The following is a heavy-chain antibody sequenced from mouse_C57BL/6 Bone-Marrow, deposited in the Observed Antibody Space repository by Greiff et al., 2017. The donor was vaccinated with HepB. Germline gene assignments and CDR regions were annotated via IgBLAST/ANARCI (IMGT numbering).Heavy chain of an antibody. V-gene: IGHV5-17*01. CDR2: ISSGSSTI. CDR3: ARRFTHGAMDY. D-gene: IGHD2-12*01. Sequence: EVMLVESGGGLVKPGGSLKLSCAASGFTFSDYGMHWVRQAPEKGLEWVAYISSGSSTIYYADTVKGRFTISRDNAKNTLFLQMSSLRAEDTSMYYCARRFTHGAMDYWGQGTSVTVSS. J-gene: IGHJ4*01. CDR1: GFTFSDYG.